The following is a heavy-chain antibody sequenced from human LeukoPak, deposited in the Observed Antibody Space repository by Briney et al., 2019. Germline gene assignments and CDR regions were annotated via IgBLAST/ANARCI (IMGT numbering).Heavy chain of an antibody. CDR1: GGTFSSYA. D-gene: IGHD3-3*01. J-gene: IGHJ6*02. CDR3: ASSYPEDFWSGQAYYGMDV. V-gene: IGHV1-69*13. Sequence: GASVKVSCKASGGTFSSYAISWVRQAPGQGLEWMGGIIPIFGTANYAQKFQGRVTITADESTSTAYMELSSLRSEDTAVYYCASSYPEDFWSGQAYYGMDVWGQGTTVTVSS. CDR2: IIPIFGTA.